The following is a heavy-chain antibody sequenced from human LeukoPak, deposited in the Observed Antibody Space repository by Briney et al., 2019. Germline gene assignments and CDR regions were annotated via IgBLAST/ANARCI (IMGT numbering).Heavy chain of an antibody. CDR3: ARGRFSDY. CDR1: GFTFSTYS. D-gene: IGHD2/OR15-2a*01. CDR2: ISSSSIT. V-gene: IGHV3-48*01. Sequence: GGSLRLSCAASGFTFSTYSMNWVRQAPGKGLEWVSYISSSSITHYADSVKGRFTISRDNAKNSLYLQMNSLRADDTAVYYCARGRFSDYWGQGTLVTVSS. J-gene: IGHJ4*02.